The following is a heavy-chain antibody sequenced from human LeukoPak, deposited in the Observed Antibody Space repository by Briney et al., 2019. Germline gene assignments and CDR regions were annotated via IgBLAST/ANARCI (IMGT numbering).Heavy chain of an antibody. V-gene: IGHV1-69*13. J-gene: IGHJ4*02. D-gene: IGHD6-13*01. Sequence: SVKVSCKASGGTFSSYAINWVRQAPGQGLEWMGGTIPIFGTGNYAQKFQGRVTITADESTSTAYMELSSLRSEDTAVYYCARSRWGEAAAVETFDYWGQGTLVTVSS. CDR3: ARSRWGEAAAVETFDY. CDR1: GGTFSSYA. CDR2: TIPIFGTG.